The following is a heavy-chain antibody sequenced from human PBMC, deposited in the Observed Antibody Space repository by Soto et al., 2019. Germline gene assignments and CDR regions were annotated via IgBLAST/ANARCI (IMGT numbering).Heavy chain of an antibody. J-gene: IGHJ4*02. Sequence: SVKVSCKASGGTFSSYAISWVRQAPGQGLEWMGGIIPIFGTANYAQKFQGRVTITADESTSTAYMELSSLRSEDTAVYYCARDQGYCGGDCYAPTPFDYWGQGTLVTVSS. CDR2: IIPIFGTA. CDR3: ARDQGYCGGDCYAPTPFDY. V-gene: IGHV1-69*13. D-gene: IGHD2-21*02. CDR1: GGTFSSYA.